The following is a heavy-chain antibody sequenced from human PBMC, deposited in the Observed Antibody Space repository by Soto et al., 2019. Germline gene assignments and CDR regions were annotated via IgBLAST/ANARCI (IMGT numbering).Heavy chain of an antibody. CDR3: GHRSSSFDFWGNDY. CDR2: VYWNGDK. V-gene: IGHV2-5*01. D-gene: IGHD3-3*01. Sequence: QITLKESGPALVKPTQTLTLTCSFSGFSLTTAGLGVTWIRQSPGKAPEWLALVYWNGDKRYSPSLRNRLTITKDTSTNQVVLTMTNMDPVDTATYYCGHRSSSFDFWGNDYWGQGIQVTVSS. CDR1: GFSLTTAGLG. J-gene: IGHJ4*02.